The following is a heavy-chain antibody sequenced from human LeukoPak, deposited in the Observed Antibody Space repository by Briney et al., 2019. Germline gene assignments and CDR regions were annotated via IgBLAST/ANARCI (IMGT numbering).Heavy chain of an antibody. D-gene: IGHD3-10*01. CDR1: GGSISSYY. Sequence: KTSETLSLTCTVSGGSISSYYWSWIRQPPGKGLEWIGYIYYSGSTNYNPSLKSRVTISVDTSKNQFSLKLNSVTAADTAVYYCAREVTGNFDYWGQGTLVTVSS. V-gene: IGHV4-59*01. J-gene: IGHJ4*02. CDR3: AREVTGNFDY. CDR2: IYYSGST.